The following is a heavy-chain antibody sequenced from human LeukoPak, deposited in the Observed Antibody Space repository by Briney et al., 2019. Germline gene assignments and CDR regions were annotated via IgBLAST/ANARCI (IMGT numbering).Heavy chain of an antibody. CDR2: IYYTGST. CDR1: GGSISSGDYY. CDR3: ARGSKAAPGTFDY. V-gene: IGHV4-61*08. Sequence: SETLSLTCTVSGGSISSGDYYWSWIRQPPGKGLEWIGYIYYTGSTDYNPSLKSRVAISVDTSKNQFSLKLSSVTAADTAVYYCARGSKAAPGTFDYWGQGTLVTVSS. D-gene: IGHD6-13*01. J-gene: IGHJ4*02.